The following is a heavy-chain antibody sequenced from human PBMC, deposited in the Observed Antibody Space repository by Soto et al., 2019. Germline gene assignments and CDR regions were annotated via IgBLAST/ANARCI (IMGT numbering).Heavy chain of an antibody. J-gene: IGHJ6*03. V-gene: IGHV3-30*18. CDR1: GFTFSTYG. Sequence: QVQRVESGGGEIQPGRSLTISCAASGFTFSTYGMHWVRQTPGKGLEWVAVISYDGTNKFYSDSVKGRFTISRDNFKNTLTLQMNRLRADDTAVYCCAKDLQSYGDYDYYCY. CDR2: ISYDGTNK. D-gene: IGHD2-21*02. CDR3: AKDLQSYGDYDYYCY.